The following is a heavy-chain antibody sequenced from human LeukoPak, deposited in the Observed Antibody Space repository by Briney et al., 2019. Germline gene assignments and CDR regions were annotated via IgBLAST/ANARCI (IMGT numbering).Heavy chain of an antibody. Sequence: PGGSLRLSCAASGFTFSSYAMSWVRQAPGKGLEWVSAISGSGGSTYYADSVKGRFTISRDNSKNTLYLQMNSLRAEDTAVYYCAKDAEKIQLWYNWFDPWGQGTLVTDSS. D-gene: IGHD5-18*01. CDR1: GFTFSSYA. CDR2: ISGSGGST. J-gene: IGHJ5*02. V-gene: IGHV3-23*01. CDR3: AKDAEKIQLWYNWFDP.